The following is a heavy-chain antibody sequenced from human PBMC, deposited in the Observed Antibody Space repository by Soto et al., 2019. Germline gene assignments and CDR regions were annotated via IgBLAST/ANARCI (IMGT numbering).Heavy chain of an antibody. Sequence: QVQLQQWGAGLLKPSETLSLTCAVYGGSFSGYYWTWIRQPPGPGLEWVGEINHSGRTNYNPSLKSRVTISVDTSKNQFSLKLTSVTAADTAVYYCARDKITGLFDYWGQGTLVTVSS. CDR2: INHSGRT. D-gene: IGHD2-8*02. J-gene: IGHJ4*02. V-gene: IGHV4-34*01. CDR1: GGSFSGYY. CDR3: ARDKITGLFDY.